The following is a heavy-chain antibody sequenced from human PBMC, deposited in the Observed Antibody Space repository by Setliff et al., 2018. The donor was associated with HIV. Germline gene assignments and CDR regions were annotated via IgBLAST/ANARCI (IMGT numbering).Heavy chain of an antibody. Sequence: GWSLRLSCAASGFTVSDNHMTWVRQAPGKGLEWVSFIYSDGRTFYTDSVQGRFTISRDDSKNMLYLQMHSVRVDDTAAYYCAKGVKWLDPWGQGTLVTVSS. CDR2: IYSDGRT. CDR3: AKGVKWLDP. D-gene: IGHD3-16*01. V-gene: IGHV3-53*01. J-gene: IGHJ5*02. CDR1: GFTVSDNH.